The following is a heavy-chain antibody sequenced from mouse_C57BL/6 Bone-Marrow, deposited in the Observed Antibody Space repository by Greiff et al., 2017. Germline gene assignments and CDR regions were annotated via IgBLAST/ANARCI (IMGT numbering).Heavy chain of an antibody. CDR2: IRSKSNNYAT. Sequence: EAGGGLVQPKGSLKLSCAASGFSFNTYAMNWVRQAPGKGLEWVARIRSKSNNYATYYADSVKDRFTISRDDSESMLYLQMNNLKTEDTAMYYCVRQRGNYSLWYFDVWGTGTTVTVSS. CDR1: GFSFNTYA. V-gene: IGHV10-1*01. J-gene: IGHJ1*03. D-gene: IGHD2-1*01. CDR3: VRQRGNYSLWYFDV.